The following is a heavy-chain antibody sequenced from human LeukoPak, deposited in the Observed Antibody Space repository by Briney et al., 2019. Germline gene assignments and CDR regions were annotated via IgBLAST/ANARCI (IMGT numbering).Heavy chain of an antibody. CDR2: ISTYNSDI. CDR1: GYTFTNCG. J-gene: IGHJ3*02. Sequence: GASVKVSCKASGYTFTNCGINWVRQAPGQGLEWMGWISTYNSDISYAQKLQGRVTMTRNTSISTAYMELSSLRSEDTAVYYCARVRSSWWIPENDVFDIWGQGTMVTVSS. CDR3: ARVRSSWWIPENDVFDI. D-gene: IGHD6-13*01. V-gene: IGHV1-18*01.